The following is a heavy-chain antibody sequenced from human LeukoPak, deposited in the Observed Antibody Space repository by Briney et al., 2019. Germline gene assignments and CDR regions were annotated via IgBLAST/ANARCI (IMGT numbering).Heavy chain of an antibody. CDR2: ISAYNGNT. V-gene: IGHV1-18*01. D-gene: IGHD6-19*01. CDR1: GYTFTSYG. J-gene: IGHJ4*02. Sequence: ASVKVSCKASGYTFTSYGISWVRQAPGQGPEWMGWISAYNGNTNYAQKLQGRVTMTTDTSTSTAYMELRSLRSDDTAVYYCARDRSSSGWSDYFDYWGQGTLVTVSS. CDR3: ARDRSSSGWSDYFDY.